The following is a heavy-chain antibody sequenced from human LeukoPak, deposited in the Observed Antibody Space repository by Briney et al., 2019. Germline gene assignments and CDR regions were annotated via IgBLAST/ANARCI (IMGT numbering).Heavy chain of an antibody. CDR3: AREDTAMAPYYFDY. Sequence: ASVKVSCTASGGTFSSYAISWVRQAPGQGLEWMGGIIPIFATANYAQKFQGRVTITADESTSTAYMELSSLRSEDTAVYYCAREDTAMAPYYFDYWGQGTLVTVSS. CDR1: GGTFSSYA. CDR2: IIPIFATA. D-gene: IGHD5-18*01. V-gene: IGHV1-69*13. J-gene: IGHJ4*02.